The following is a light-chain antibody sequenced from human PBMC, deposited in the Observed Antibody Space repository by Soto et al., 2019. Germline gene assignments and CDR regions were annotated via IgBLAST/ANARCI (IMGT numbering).Light chain of an antibody. CDR1: QSVTSSY. J-gene: IGKJ3*01. CDR3: QHYGSSPPFT. Sequence: EIVLTQSPGTLSLSPGERPTLACRASQSVTSSYLAWYQQKPGQAPRLLIYGASNRATGIPDRFSGSGSGTDFSLTISRLEPEDFAVYYCQHYGSSPPFTFGPGTKVDIK. V-gene: IGKV3-20*01. CDR2: GAS.